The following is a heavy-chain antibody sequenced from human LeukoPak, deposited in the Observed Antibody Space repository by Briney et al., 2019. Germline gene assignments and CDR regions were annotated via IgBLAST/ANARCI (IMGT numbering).Heavy chain of an antibody. CDR2: IYTSGST. CDR3: SGVPAAPTYYYYYMDV. J-gene: IGHJ6*03. Sequence: SETLSLTCTVSGGSISSGSYYWSWIRQPAGKGLEWIGRIYTSGSTNYNPSLKSRVTISVDTSKNQFSLKLSSVTAADTAVYYSSGVPAAPTYYYYYMDVWGKGTTVTVSS. D-gene: IGHD2-2*01. V-gene: IGHV4-61*02. CDR1: GGSISSGSYY.